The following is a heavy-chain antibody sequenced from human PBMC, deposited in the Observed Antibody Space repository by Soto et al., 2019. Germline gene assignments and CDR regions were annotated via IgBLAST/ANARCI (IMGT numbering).Heavy chain of an antibody. Sequence: SQPICLTSTVADGTIVNRGYCWISKHKPPGKGLEWIGYIYYSGSTYYNPSLKSRVTISVDTSKNQFSLKLSSVTAADTAVYYCARSAMVRGVPLDYWGQGTLVTVSS. CDR1: DGTIVNRGYC. D-gene: IGHD3-10*01. J-gene: IGHJ4*02. V-gene: IGHV4-30-4*08. CDR2: IYYSGST. CDR3: ARSAMVRGVPLDY.